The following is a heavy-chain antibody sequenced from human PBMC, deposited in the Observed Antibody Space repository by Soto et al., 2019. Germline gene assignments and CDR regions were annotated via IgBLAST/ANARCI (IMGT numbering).Heavy chain of an antibody. V-gene: IGHV4-34*01. D-gene: IGHD6-13*01. Sequence: PSETLSLTCAVYGGSFSGYYWSWIRQPPGKGLEWIGEINHSGSTNYNPSLKSRVTISVDTSKNQFSLKLSSVTAADTAVYYCARGRKFVAAGAGGVYFDYWGQGTLVTVSS. CDR1: GGSFSGYY. CDR2: INHSGST. CDR3: ARGRKFVAAGAGGVYFDY. J-gene: IGHJ4*02.